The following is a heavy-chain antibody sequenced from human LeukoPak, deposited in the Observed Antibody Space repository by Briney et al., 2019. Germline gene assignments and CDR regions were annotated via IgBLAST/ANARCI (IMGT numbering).Heavy chain of an antibody. V-gene: IGHV3-30*18. Sequence: GGSLRLSCAASGFTFSSYGMHWVRQAPGKGLEWVAVISYDGSNKYYADSVKGRFTISRDNSKNTLYLQMNSLRAEDTAVYYCAKRTRMVYALYYYYYYMDVWGKGTTVTVSS. CDR2: ISYDGSNK. CDR3: AKRTRMVYALYYYYYYMDV. CDR1: GFTFSSYG. D-gene: IGHD2-8*01. J-gene: IGHJ6*03.